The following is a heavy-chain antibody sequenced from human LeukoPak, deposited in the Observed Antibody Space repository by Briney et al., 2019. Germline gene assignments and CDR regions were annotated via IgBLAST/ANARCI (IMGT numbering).Heavy chain of an antibody. J-gene: IGHJ3*02. CDR2: ISSTSTYI. CDR3: AKGDPRRRLIVVVITTPDAFDI. D-gene: IGHD3-22*01. Sequence: GGSLRLSCAASGFTFSSYSMNWVRQAPGKGLDWVSSISSTSTYINYADSVRGRFTISRDNAKNSLYLQMNSLRAEDTAVYYCAKGDPRRRLIVVVITTPDAFDIWGQGTMVTVSS. V-gene: IGHV3-21*06. CDR1: GFTFSSYS.